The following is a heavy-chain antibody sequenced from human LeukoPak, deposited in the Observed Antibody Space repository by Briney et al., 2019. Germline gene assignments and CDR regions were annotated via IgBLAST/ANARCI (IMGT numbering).Heavy chain of an antibody. CDR1: GATFSSYA. CDR3: ARDYYDILTGYFSFDY. D-gene: IGHD3-9*01. V-gene: IGHV1-69*06. CDR2: IIPIFRTP. Sequence: ASVKVSCKASGATFSSYAINWVRQAPGQGPEWMGGIIPIFRTPNYAQKFQGRVTITADTSTNTAYMELSSLRSEDTAVYYCARDYYDILTGYFSFDYWGQGTLVTVSS. J-gene: IGHJ4*02.